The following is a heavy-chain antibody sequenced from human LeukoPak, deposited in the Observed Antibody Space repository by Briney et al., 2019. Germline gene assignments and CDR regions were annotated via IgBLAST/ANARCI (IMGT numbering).Heavy chain of an antibody. J-gene: IGHJ4*02. CDR1: GGSISSYY. CDR3: ARDRQRRSSGYYPHYFDY. V-gene: IGHV4-59*01. CDR2: IYYSGST. Sequence: SETLSLTCTVSGGSISSYYWSWIRQPPGKGLEWIGYIYYSGSTNYNPSLKSRVTISVDTSKNQFSLKLSSVTAADTAVYYCARDRQRRSSGYYPHYFDYWGQGTLVTVSS. D-gene: IGHD3-22*01.